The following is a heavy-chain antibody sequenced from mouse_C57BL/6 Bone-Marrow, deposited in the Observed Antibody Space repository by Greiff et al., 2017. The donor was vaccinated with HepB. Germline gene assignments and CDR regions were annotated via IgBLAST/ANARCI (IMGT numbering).Heavy chain of an antibody. D-gene: IGHD2-5*01. CDR1: SFNIKDDY. J-gene: IGHJ3*01. CDR3: TTPYYSNYVGAY. CDR2: IDPENGDT. Sequence: VQLQQSGAELVRPGASVKLSCTASSFNIKDDYMHWVKQRPEQGLEWIGWIDPENGDTEYASKFQGKATITADTSSNTAYLQLSSLTSEDTAVYYCTTPYYSNYVGAYWGQGTLVTVSA. V-gene: IGHV14-4*01.